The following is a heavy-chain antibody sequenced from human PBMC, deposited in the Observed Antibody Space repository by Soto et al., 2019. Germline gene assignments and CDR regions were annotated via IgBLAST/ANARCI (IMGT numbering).Heavy chain of an antibody. J-gene: IGHJ4*02. Sequence: QVQLVQSGAEVKKPGSSVKVSCKASGGTFSGYAISWVRQAPGQGLEWMGEIIPMFGTSNYAQKFQGRVTITAEESTSTAYMALSSLRSEDTAVYYCARGSCSSTSCYKEYYFDLWGQGTLVTVSS. CDR2: IIPMFGTS. D-gene: IGHD2-2*02. V-gene: IGHV1-69*01. CDR1: GGTFSGYA. CDR3: ARGSCSSTSCYKEYYFDL.